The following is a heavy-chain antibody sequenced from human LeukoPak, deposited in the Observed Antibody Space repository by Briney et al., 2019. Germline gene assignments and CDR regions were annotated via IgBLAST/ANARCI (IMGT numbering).Heavy chain of an antibody. Sequence: GGSLRLSCAASGFTFSSYSMNWVRQAPGKGLEWVSLISSSNSYIYYADSVKGRFTISRDNAKNQLYLQMNSLRAEDTAVYYCARYLGAAGIDYWGQGTLVTVSS. V-gene: IGHV3-21*01. D-gene: IGHD6-13*01. CDR3: ARYLGAAGIDY. CDR2: ISSSNSYI. J-gene: IGHJ4*02. CDR1: GFTFSSYS.